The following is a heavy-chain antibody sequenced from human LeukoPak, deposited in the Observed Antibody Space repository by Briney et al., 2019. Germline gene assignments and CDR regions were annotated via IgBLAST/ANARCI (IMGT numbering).Heavy chain of an antibody. D-gene: IGHD3-9*01. V-gene: IGHV1-2*02. CDR3: ARSQRYYDILTGYNYFDY. CDR2: INPNSGGT. J-gene: IGHJ4*02. Sequence: ASVKVSCKASGYTFTGYYMHWVRQAPGQGLEWMGWINPNSGGTNYAQKFQGRVTMTRDTSISTAYMELSRLRSDDTAVYYCARSQRYYDILTGYNYFDYWGQGTLVTVSS. CDR1: GYTFTGYY.